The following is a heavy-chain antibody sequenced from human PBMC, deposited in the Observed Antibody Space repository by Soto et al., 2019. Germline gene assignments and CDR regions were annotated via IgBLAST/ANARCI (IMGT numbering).Heavy chain of an antibody. Sequence: QVQLVESGGGVVQPGRSLRLSCAASGFTFSSYGMHWVRQAPGKGLEWVAVISYDGSNKYYADSVKGRLTISRDNSKKTRYLQMNSLRGEDTAVYYCAKDNGSGCDWLRVGDASDIWGQGTMVTVSS. CDR3: AKDNGSGCDWLRVGDASDI. CDR1: GFTFSSYG. V-gene: IGHV3-30*18. D-gene: IGHD5-12*01. J-gene: IGHJ3*02. CDR2: ISYDGSNK.